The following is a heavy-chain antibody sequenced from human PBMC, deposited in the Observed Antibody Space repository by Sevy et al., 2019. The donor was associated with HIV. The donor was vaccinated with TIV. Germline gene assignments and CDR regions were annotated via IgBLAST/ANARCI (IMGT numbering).Heavy chain of an antibody. D-gene: IGHD3-16*01. J-gene: IGHJ3*02. CDR3: ARDLAGEDAFDI. Sequence: GGSLRLSCAASGFTFSNYGMHWVRQAPGKGLEWVAIIWYDESNKYYAASVKDRFTISRDNSDNALYLQMHSLRAEDTAVYYCARDLAGEDAFDIWGQWTMVTVSS. CDR1: GFTFSNYG. V-gene: IGHV3-33*01. CDR2: IWYDESNK.